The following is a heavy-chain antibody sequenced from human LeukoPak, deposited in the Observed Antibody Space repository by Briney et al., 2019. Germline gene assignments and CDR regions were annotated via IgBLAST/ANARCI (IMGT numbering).Heavy chain of an antibody. CDR1: GDSINAYY. J-gene: IGHJ5*02. CDR3: ARRRAEGGSNGHYNWFDP. V-gene: IGHV4-59*08. CDR2: IYFSGTT. D-gene: IGHD6-13*01. Sequence: PSETLSLTCTVSGDSINAYYWGWIRQPPGKGLEWIGYIYFSGTTKYNPSLESRVTISVDTSKNQFSLKLSSVTAADTAVYYCARRRAEGGSNGHYNWFDPWGQGILATVSS.